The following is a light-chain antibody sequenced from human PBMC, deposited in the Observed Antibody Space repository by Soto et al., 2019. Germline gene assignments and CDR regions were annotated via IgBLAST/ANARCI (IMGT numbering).Light chain of an antibody. J-gene: IGKJ1*01. CDR3: QHYNSYSAA. CDR2: KAS. CDR1: QTISSW. Sequence: MTRCPSTLAGSVGDRITFTCRDSQTISSWLASYQQKPGTPPKLLIYKASTLKSGVLSRFSGSGSGTEFTLTIRSLQPDDFATYYCQHYNSYSAAFGQDTRCISN. V-gene: IGKV1-5*03.